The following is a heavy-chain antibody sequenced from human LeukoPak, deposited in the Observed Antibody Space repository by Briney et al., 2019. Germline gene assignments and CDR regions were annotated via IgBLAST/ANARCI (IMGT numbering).Heavy chain of an antibody. J-gene: IGHJ3*01. CDR1: GDSVSTSSVA. D-gene: IGHD1-1*01. CDR2: TYYRSKWNN. V-gene: IGHV6-1*01. Sequence: SQTLSLTCAISGDSVSTSSVAWNWIRQSPSRSLGWLGRTYYRSKWNNDYAVSVKSRIIINPDTSKNQFSLQLNSVTPEDTAVYYCARYNWNGGRAFDVWGQGTTVTVSS. CDR3: ARYNWNGGRAFDV.